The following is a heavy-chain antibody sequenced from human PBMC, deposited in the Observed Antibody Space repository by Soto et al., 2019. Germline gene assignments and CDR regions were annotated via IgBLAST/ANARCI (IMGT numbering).Heavy chain of an antibody. Sequence: EVQLVESGGGLVQPGGSLRLSCAVSGFTFGSYWMNWVRQIPGKGLVGVAYIKPDGSATYYVDSVKGRFTIPRDNAKNSLYLQMNSLRVEDTSVYYCARAGYCGPGCYYYFDYWGQGTLVTVSS. V-gene: IGHV3-7*01. CDR3: ARAGYCGPGCYYYFDY. J-gene: IGHJ4*02. CDR1: GFTFGSYW. D-gene: IGHD2-21*02. CDR2: IKPDGSAT.